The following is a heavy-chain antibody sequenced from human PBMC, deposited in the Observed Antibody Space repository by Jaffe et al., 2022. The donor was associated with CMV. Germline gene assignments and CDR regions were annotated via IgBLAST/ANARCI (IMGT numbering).Heavy chain of an antibody. CDR3: ARSRQSLTGVFEGSYFDY. D-gene: IGHD7-27*01. CDR2: IYYSGST. CDR1: GGSISSYY. V-gene: IGHV4-59*01. Sequence: QVQLQESGPGLVKPSETLSLTCTVSGGSISSYYWSWIRQPPGKGLEWIGYIYYSGSTNYNPSLKSRVTISVDTSKNQFSLKLSSVTAADTAVYYCARSRQSLTGVFEGSYFDYWGQGTLVTVSS. J-gene: IGHJ4*02.